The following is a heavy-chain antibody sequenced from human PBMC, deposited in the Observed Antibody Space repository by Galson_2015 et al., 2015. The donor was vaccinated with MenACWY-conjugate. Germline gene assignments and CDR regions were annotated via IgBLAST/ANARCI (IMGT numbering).Heavy chain of an antibody. CDR2: INPLDSNI. CDR1: AYIFTNYW. J-gene: IGHJ6*02. V-gene: IGHV5-51*01. CDR3: ARHPPGGRGMDV. D-gene: IGHD1-26*01. Sequence: QSGAEVKKPGESLKISCKGSAYIFTNYWIAWVRQMPGRGLEWGGLINPLDSNIRYSPSFQGQVTISADESISTAHLQWSSLKASDTATYYCARHPPGGRGMDVWGRGTTVTVSS.